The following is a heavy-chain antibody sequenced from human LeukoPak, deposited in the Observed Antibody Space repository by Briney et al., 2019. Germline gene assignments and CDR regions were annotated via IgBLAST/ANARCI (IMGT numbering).Heavy chain of an antibody. CDR3: ARDVTSPEAFDI. D-gene: IGHD2-21*02. V-gene: IGHV3-30*03. CDR2: ISYDGSNK. CDR1: GFTFSSYG. Sequence: GGSLRLSCAASGFTFSSYGMHWVRQAPGKGLEWVAVISYDGSNKYYADSVKGRFTISRDNSKNTLYLQMNSLRAEDTAVYYCARDVTSPEAFDIWGQRTMVTVSS. J-gene: IGHJ3*02.